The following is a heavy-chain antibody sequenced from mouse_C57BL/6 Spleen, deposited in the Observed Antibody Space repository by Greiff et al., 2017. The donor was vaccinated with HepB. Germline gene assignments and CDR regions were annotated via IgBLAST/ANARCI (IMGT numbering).Heavy chain of an antibody. D-gene: IGHD4-1*01. J-gene: IGHJ4*01. Sequence: QVQLQQSGAELVKPGASVKLSCKASGYTFTSYWMQWVKQRPGQGLEWIGEIDPSDSYTNYNQKFKGKATLTVDTSSSTAYMQLSSLTSEDSAVYYCARKELSYYAMDYWGQGTSVTVSS. CDR3: ARKELSYYAMDY. V-gene: IGHV1-50*01. CDR2: IDPSDSYT. CDR1: GYTFTSYW.